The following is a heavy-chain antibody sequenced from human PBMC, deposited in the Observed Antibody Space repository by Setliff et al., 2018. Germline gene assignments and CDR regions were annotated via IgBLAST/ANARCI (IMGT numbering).Heavy chain of an antibody. D-gene: IGHD3-16*01. V-gene: IGHV5-51*01. Sequence: GESLKISCKGSGYSFANSWIAWVRQMPGKGLEWMGVIYAGDSDTRYRPSFQGQVTVSVDKSISTAYLQCSTLKASDTAMYYCVRYVHDQEGVWGRYDFLDIWGQGKMVTVSS. CDR2: IYAGDSDT. CDR3: VRYVHDQEGVWGRYDFLDI. CDR1: GYSFANSW. J-gene: IGHJ3*02.